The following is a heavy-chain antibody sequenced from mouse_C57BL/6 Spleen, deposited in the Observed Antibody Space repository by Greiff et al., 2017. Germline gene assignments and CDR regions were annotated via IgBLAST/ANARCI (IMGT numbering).Heavy chain of an antibody. J-gene: IGHJ4*01. V-gene: IGHV5-17*01. Sequence: EVMLVESGGGLVKPGGSLKLSCAASGFTFSDYGMHWVRQAPEKGLEWVAYISSGSSTIYYADTVKGRFTISRDNAKNTLFLQMTSLRSEDTAMDYCARNWDRAMDYGGQGTSVTVSS. CDR3: ARNWDRAMDY. D-gene: IGHD4-1*01. CDR2: ISSGSSTI. CDR1: GFTFSDYG.